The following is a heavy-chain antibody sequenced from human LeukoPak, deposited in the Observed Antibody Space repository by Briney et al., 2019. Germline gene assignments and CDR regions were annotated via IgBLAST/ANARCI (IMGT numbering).Heavy chain of an antibody. CDR1: GGSFSDYY. V-gene: IGHV4-34*01. J-gene: IGHJ5*02. CDR3: ARGSRRFDP. CDR2: INHTGST. Sequence: SETLSLTCAVYGGSFSDYYWSWIRQSPGKGLEWIGEINHTGSTKYNPSLKSRVTISVDTSKNQISLKLSSMTAADTAIYYCARGSRRFDPWGQGTLVTVSS.